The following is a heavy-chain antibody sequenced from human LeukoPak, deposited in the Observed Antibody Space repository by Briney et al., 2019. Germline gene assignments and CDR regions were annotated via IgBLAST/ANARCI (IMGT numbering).Heavy chain of an antibody. CDR2: ISWDGGSS. Sequence: GGSLRLSCAASGFTFDDYAMHWVRQAPGKGLEWVSLISWDGGSSYYADSVKGRFTISRDNSKNSLYLQMNRLRAEDTGLYYWAKEAFLESPIPTMDVWGKGTTVTVSS. J-gene: IGHJ6*04. CDR1: GFTFDDYA. V-gene: IGHV3-43D*04. CDR3: AKEAFLESPIPTMDV. D-gene: IGHD3-3*02.